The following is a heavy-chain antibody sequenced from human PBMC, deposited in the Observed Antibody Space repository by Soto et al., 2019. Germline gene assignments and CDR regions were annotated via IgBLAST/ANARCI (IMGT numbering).Heavy chain of an antibody. Sequence: EGQLLESGGGLLQPGGSLRLSCAASGFTFSSYAMSWVRQAPVKGLEWVSAFSGSGGHTYYADSVKGRFTISRDNSKNPLYLQMNSLRAEDTAVYYCAKGGSWPSYGMDVWGQGTTVTVSS. CDR2: FSGSGGHT. CDR3: AKGGSWPSYGMDV. V-gene: IGHV3-23*01. CDR1: GFTFSSYA. J-gene: IGHJ6*02. D-gene: IGHD6-13*01.